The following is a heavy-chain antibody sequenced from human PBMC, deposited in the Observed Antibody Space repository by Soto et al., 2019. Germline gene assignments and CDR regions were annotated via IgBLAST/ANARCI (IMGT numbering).Heavy chain of an antibody. CDR1: GFTFSNAW. CDR3: TTAGTSHASEWTPDY. V-gene: IGHV3-15*07. CDR2: IKSKTDGGTT. J-gene: IGHJ4*02. D-gene: IGHD2-2*01. Sequence: GGSLRLSCAASGFTFSNAWMNWVRQAPGKGLEWVGRIKSKTDGGTTDYAAPVKGRFTISRDDSKNTLYLQMNSLKTEDTAVYYCTTAGTSHASEWTPDYWGQGTLVTVSS.